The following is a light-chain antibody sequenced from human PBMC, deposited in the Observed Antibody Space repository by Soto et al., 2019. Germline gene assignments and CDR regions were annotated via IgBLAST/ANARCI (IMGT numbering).Light chain of an antibody. V-gene: IGLV2-11*01. CDR2: DVS. J-gene: IGLJ1*01. CDR3: CSYAGSYTDV. Sequence: QSALTQPRSVSGSPGQSVTISCTGTSSDVGSYNYVSWYQQYPGKAPKLMIYDVSKRPSGVPDRFSGSKSGNTASLTISGLQAEDEADYYCCSYAGSYTDVFGTGTKLTVL. CDR1: SSDVGSYNY.